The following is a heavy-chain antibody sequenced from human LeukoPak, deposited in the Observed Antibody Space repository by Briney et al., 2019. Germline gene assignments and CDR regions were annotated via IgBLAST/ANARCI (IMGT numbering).Heavy chain of an antibody. CDR2: IYYSGST. V-gene: IGHV4-59*01. Sequence: SETLSLTCTVSGGSISSYYWSWIRQPPGKGLEWIGYIYYSGSTNYNPSLKSRVTISVDTSKNQFPLKLSSVTAADTAVYYCARVEDDYYGMDVWGQGTTVTVSS. CDR3: ARVEDDYYGMDV. D-gene: IGHD5-24*01. J-gene: IGHJ6*02. CDR1: GGSISSYY.